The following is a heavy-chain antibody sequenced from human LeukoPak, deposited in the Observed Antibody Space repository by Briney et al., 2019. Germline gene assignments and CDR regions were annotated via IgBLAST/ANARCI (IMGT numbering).Heavy chain of an antibody. V-gene: IGHV4-34*01. CDR2: INHSGST. J-gene: IGHJ3*02. Sequence: PSETLSLTCAVYGGSFSGYYWSWIRQPPGKGLEWIGEINHSGSTNYNPSLKSRVTISVDTSKNQFSLKLSSVTAADTAVYYCARSGYGPNDAFDIWGQGTMVTVSS. CDR3: ARSGYGPNDAFDI. CDR1: GGSFSGYY. D-gene: IGHD3-22*01.